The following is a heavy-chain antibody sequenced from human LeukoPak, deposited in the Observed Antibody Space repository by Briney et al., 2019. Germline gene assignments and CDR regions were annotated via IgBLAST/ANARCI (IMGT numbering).Heavy chain of an antibody. CDR1: GYSFTSYW. V-gene: IGHV5-51*01. Sequence: GESLKISCKGSGYSFTSYWIGWVRQMPGKGLEWMGIIYPGDPDTRYSPSFQGQVTISADKSISTAYLQWSSLKASDTAMYYCARHNLKLGYCSSTSCSSNWFDPWGQGTLVTVSS. CDR2: IYPGDPDT. D-gene: IGHD2-2*01. CDR3: ARHNLKLGYCSSTSCSSNWFDP. J-gene: IGHJ5*02.